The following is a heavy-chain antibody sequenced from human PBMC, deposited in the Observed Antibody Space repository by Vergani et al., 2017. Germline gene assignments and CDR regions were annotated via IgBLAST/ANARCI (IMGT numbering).Heavy chain of an antibody. Sequence: EVQLVESGGGLVKPGGSLRLSCAASGFTFSSYAMHWVRQAPGKGLEYVSAISSNGGSTYYANSVKGRFTISRDNSKNTLYLQMGSLRAEDMAVYYCARGHQWDVVVTAILDYWGQGTLVTVSS. D-gene: IGHD2-21*02. V-gene: IGHV3-64*01. J-gene: IGHJ4*02. CDR3: ARGHQWDVVVTAILDY. CDR1: GFTFSSYA. CDR2: ISSNGGST.